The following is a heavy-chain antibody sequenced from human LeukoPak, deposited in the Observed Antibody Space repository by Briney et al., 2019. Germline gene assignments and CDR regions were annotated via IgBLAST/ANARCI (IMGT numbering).Heavy chain of an antibody. J-gene: IGHJ6*02. CDR3: ARGGRDVLRFLEWLGSYYGMDV. D-gene: IGHD3-3*01. V-gene: IGHV1-69*01. Sequence: ASVKVSCKASGGTFSSYAISWVRQAPGQGLEWMGGIIPIFGTANYAQKFQGRVTITADESTSTAYMELSSLRSEDTAVYYCARGGRDVLRFLEWLGSYYGMDVWGQGTTVTVSS. CDR2: IIPIFGTA. CDR1: GGTFSSYA.